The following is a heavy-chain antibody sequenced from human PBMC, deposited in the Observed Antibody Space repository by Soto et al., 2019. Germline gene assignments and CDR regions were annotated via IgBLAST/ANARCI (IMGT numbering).Heavy chain of an antibody. CDR2: VIPIFGTP. Sequence: QVQLVQSGAEVKKPGSSVKVSCKSSGGTFGSYAISWVRQAPGQGLEWMGGVIPIFGTPHYAQKFHGRVTITADIPTSTAYLELSRLQTADTAVYYWAKIRWKNRLQEEDAIWGQGTLVTVSS. J-gene: IGHJ4*02. CDR1: GGTFGSYA. CDR3: AKIRWKNRLQEEDAI. D-gene: IGHD1-1*01. V-gene: IGHV1-69*06.